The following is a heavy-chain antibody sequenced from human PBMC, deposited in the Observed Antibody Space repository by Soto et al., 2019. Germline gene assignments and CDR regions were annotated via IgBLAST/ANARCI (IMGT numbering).Heavy chain of an antibody. CDR1: GFTFGSYG. V-gene: IGHV3-30*18. CDR3: AKEANIVGAIGGMDV. Sequence: QVQLVESGGGVVQPGRSLRLSCAASGFTFGSYGMHWVRQAPGKGLEWVAVISYDGSNKYYADSVKGRFTISRDNSKNTLYLQMNSLRAEDTAVYYCAKEANIVGAIGGMDVWGQGTTVTVSS. D-gene: IGHD1-26*01. CDR2: ISYDGSNK. J-gene: IGHJ6*02.